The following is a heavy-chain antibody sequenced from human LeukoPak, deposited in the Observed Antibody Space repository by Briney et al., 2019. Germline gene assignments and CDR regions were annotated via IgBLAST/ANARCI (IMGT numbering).Heavy chain of an antibody. CDR1: GGSISSGSYY. CDR2: IYTSGST. J-gene: IGHJ4*02. D-gene: IGHD4-17*01. CDR3: ASSHGEYGDFNFDY. Sequence: PSQTLSLTCTVSGGSISSGSYYWSWIRQPAGKGLEWIGRIYTSGSTNYNPSLKSRVTMSVDTSKNQFSLKLSSVTAADTAVYYCASSHGEYGDFNFDYWGQGTLVTVSS. V-gene: IGHV4-61*02.